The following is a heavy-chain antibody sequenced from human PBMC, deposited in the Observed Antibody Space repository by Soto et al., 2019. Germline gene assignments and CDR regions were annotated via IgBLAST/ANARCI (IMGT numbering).Heavy chain of an antibody. D-gene: IGHD2-15*01. J-gene: IGHJ6*03. CDR2: IQSGGTT. CDR3: ARDDVLCDGGSCFGVPMDV. CDR1: GFTVSSKY. Sequence: GGSLRLSCAASGFTVSSKYMSWVRQAPGKGLEWVSLIQSGGTTYYADSVKGRFTISRDSSENTLHLQMDSLRAEDTAVYYCARDDVLCDGGSCFGVPMDVCGKGTPVTLAS. V-gene: IGHV3-66*01.